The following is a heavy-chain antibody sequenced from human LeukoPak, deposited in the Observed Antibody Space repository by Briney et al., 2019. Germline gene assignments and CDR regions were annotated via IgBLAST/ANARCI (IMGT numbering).Heavy chain of an antibody. Sequence: PSENLSLTCAVYGGSFSGYYWSWIRQPPGKGLEWIGEINHSGSTNYNPPLKSRVTISVDTSKNQFSLKLSSVTAADTAVYYCARKSGLELEDAFDIWGQGTMVTVSS. J-gene: IGHJ3*02. CDR3: ARKSGLELEDAFDI. CDR2: INHSGST. CDR1: GGSFSGYY. D-gene: IGHD1-7*01. V-gene: IGHV4-34*01.